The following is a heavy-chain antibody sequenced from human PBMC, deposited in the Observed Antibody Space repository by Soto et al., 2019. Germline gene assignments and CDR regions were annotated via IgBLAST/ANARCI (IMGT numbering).Heavy chain of an antibody. D-gene: IGHD1-26*01. J-gene: IGHJ6*02. V-gene: IGHV3-23*01. CDR2: ISGSGNRT. CDR3: AKEVTSGSYSHHYCGMDV. CDR1: GFTLSSYA. Sequence: GGSLRLSCAASGFTLSSYAMSWVRQAPGKGLEWVSAISGSGNRTFHADSVKGRFTISRDNAKNALYLQMNSLRVEDTAVYYCAKEVTSGSYSHHYCGMDVWGQGTIVTVS.